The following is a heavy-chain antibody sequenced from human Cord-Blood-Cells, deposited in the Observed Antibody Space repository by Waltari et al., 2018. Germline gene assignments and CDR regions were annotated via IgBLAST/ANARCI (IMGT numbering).Heavy chain of an antibody. Sequence: QVQLQQWGAGLLKPSETLSLTCAVYGGSFSGYYWGWIRQPPGKGLEWIGEINHSGSTNCSPSLKSRVTIAVDTAKNQFSLKLSSVTAADTAVYYCATRYSGSYYAFDIWGQGTMVTVSS. J-gene: IGHJ3*02. CDR3: ATRYSGSYYAFDI. CDR1: GGSFSGYY. CDR2: INHSGST. D-gene: IGHD1-26*01. V-gene: IGHV4-34*01.